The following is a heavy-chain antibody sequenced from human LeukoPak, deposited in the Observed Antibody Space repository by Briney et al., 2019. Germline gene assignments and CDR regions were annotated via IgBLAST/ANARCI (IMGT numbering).Heavy chain of an antibody. Sequence: SETLSLTCTVSGGSISSYYWSWFRQPPGKGLEWIGYIYSSGSTNYNPSLKSRVTISVDTSKNQFSLKLSSVTAADTAVYYCARGRKATVRGVDFYYYIDVWGKGTTVTVSS. D-gene: IGHD5-12*01. CDR2: IYSSGST. CDR1: GGSISSYY. V-gene: IGHV4-59*12. J-gene: IGHJ6*03. CDR3: ARGRKATVRGVDFYYYIDV.